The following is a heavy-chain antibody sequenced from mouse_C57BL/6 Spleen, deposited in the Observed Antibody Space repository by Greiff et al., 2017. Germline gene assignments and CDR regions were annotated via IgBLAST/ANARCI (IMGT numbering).Heavy chain of an antibody. V-gene: IGHV1-19*01. D-gene: IGHD1-1*01. CDR2: INPYNGGT. J-gene: IGHJ2*01. Sequence: EVQLPQSGPVLVKPGASVKMSCKASGYTFTDYYMNWVKQSHGKSLEWIGVINPYNGGTSYNQKFKGKATLTVDKSSSTAYMELNSLTSEDSAVYYCARCYYGSSPYYFDYWGQGTTLTVSS. CDR1: GYTFTDYY. CDR3: ARCYYGSSPYYFDY.